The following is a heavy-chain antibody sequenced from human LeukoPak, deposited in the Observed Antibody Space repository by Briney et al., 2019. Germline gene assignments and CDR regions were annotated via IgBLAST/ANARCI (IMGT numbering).Heavy chain of an antibody. CDR2: ISIGYSTI. Sequence: GGSLRLSCTASGVTFSRYDRNWVRQAPGKGLEWVSYISIGYSTIYYAHSVQHRFTSSRNTANNTLYLQKNSLKVDDTAVYYCVREEGDGGNHTFDLWGHGTMVTVSS. J-gene: IGHJ3*01. CDR1: GVTFSRYD. V-gene: IGHV3-48*03. D-gene: IGHD4-23*01. CDR3: VREEGDGGNHTFDL.